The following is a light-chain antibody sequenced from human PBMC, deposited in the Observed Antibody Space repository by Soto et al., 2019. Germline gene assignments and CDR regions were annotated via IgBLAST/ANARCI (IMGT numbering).Light chain of an antibody. CDR3: QQYGSSPLT. J-gene: IGKJ4*01. CDR1: QSVSSSY. Sequence: VMTQTRATVGVSGGRRATRSCXASQSVSSSYLAWYQQKPGQAPRLLIYGASSRATGIPDRFSGSGSGTDFTLTISRLEPEDFAVYYCQQYGSSPLTYGGVTKLDI. V-gene: IGKV3-20*01. CDR2: GAS.